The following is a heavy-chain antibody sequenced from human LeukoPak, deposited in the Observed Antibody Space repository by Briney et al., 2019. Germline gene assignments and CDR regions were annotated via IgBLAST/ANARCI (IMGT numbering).Heavy chain of an antibody. CDR1: GFTFSSYW. CDR3: RGYHYDSSGYLDEY. Sequence: GGSLRLSCAASGFTFSSYWMSWVRQAPGKGLEWVSAISGSGGDTYYADSVKGRFTISRDNWKNTAYLQMNSLRAEDTAVYYCRGYHYDSSGYLDEYWGQGTLVTVSS. CDR2: ISGSGGDT. D-gene: IGHD3-22*01. J-gene: IGHJ4*02. V-gene: IGHV3-23*01.